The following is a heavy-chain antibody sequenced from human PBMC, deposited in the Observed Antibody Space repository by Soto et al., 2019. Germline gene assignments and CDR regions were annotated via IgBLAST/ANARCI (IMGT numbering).Heavy chain of an antibody. D-gene: IGHD2-15*01. CDR2: INSDGSST. CDR1: GFTFSSYW. CDR3: VRTSLVVAAATREDY. V-gene: IGHV3-74*01. J-gene: IGHJ4*02. Sequence: EVQLVESGGGLVQPGESLSLSCAASGFTFSSYWMHWVRQAPGKGLVWVSRINSDGSSTSYAGSVKGRFTISRDNAKNTLYLQRHSLRAEDTAVYYCVRTSLVVAAATREDYWGQGTLVTVYS.